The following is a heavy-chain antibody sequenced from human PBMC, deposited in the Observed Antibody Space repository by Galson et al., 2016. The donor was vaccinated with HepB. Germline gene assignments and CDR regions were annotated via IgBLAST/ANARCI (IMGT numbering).Heavy chain of an antibody. CDR3: ARDQNRHYNSGWVYYYYGLDV. J-gene: IGHJ6*02. D-gene: IGHD6-19*01. CDR1: GFTFSSYA. Sequence: SLRLSCAASGFTFSSYAMHWVRQAQGKGLEWVAVISYDGSNKYYADSVKGRFTISRDNSKNTLYLQMNSLRAEDTAVYYCARDQNRHYNSGWVYYYYGLDVWGQGTTVTVSS. V-gene: IGHV3-30*04. CDR2: ISYDGSNK.